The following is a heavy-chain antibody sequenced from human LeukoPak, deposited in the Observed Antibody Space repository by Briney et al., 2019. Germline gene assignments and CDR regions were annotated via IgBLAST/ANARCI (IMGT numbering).Heavy chain of an antibody. J-gene: IGHJ4*02. Sequence: ASVKVSCKASGYTFSDYYMHWERQAPGQGLEWMGWINPKSAGTNYAQKFQGRVTMTRDTSITTAYMELSRLRSDDTAVYYCARVGYSGYDGRFFDHWGQGTQVTVSS. D-gene: IGHD5-12*01. V-gene: IGHV1-2*02. CDR3: ARVGYSGYDGRFFDH. CDR2: INPKSAGT. CDR1: GYTFSDYY.